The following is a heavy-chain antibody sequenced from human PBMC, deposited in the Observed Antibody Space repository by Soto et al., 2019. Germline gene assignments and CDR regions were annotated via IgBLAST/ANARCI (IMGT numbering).Heavy chain of an antibody. Sequence: QVQLVQSGAEVKKPGASVKVSCKAYGYTFTSYGISWVRQAPGQGLEGMGWISAYNGNTNYAQTLQGRVTMPTDAATSTAYNELRSLRAGGTAVYYFARDLPVYDFWSGSHWEYWGQGTLVRVSS. J-gene: IGHJ4*02. CDR1: GYTFTSYG. CDR2: ISAYNGNT. D-gene: IGHD3-3*01. CDR3: ARDLPVYDFWSGSHWEY. V-gene: IGHV1-18*01.